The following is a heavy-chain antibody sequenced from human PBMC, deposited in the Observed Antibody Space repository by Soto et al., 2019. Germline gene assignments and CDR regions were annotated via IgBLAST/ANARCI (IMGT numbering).Heavy chain of an antibody. CDR3: AKAREMYYDFWSGYIAFDY. CDR2: ISGSGGST. D-gene: IGHD3-3*01. V-gene: IGHV3-23*01. CDR1: GFTFSSYA. Sequence: EVQLLESGGGLVQPGGSLRLSCAASGFTFSSYAMSWVRQAPGKGLEWVSAISGSGGSTYYADSVKGRFTISRDNSKNTVYLQMKSLRAEDTAVYYCAKAREMYYDFWSGYIAFDYWGQGSLVTVSS. J-gene: IGHJ4*02.